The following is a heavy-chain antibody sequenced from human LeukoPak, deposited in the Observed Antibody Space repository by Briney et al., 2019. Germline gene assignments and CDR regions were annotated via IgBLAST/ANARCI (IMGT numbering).Heavy chain of an antibody. D-gene: IGHD2-2*01. J-gene: IGHJ4*02. CDR3: ARGLPATLLDY. Sequence: PGGSLRLSCAASGFMFSSNWMSWVRLAPGKGLEWVANIKEDGTETYYVDSVKGRFTISRDNAKNSLYLQMNSLRVEDTAVYYCARGLPATLLDYWGQGTLVTVSS. CDR1: GFMFSSNW. V-gene: IGHV3-7*03. CDR2: IKEDGTET.